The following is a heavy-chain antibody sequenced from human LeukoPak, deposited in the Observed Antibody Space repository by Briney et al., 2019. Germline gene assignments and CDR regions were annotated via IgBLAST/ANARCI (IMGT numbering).Heavy chain of an antibody. CDR3: TSQVDEGY. CDR2: IRSKARSYAT. Sequence: GGSLKLSCAASGFSFSTSGMHWVRQASGKGLEWVGRIRSKARSYATTYAESVKGRFTISRDDSKNTAYLQMSSLKTEDTAVYYCTSQVDEGYWGQGTLVTVSS. D-gene: IGHD5-12*01. CDR1: GFSFSTSG. J-gene: IGHJ4*02. V-gene: IGHV3-73*01.